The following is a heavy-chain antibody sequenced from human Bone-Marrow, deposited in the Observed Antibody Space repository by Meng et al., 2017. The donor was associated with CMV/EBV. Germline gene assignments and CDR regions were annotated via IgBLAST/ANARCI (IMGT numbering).Heavy chain of an antibody. Sequence: GESLKISCAASGFTFSSYAMSWVRQAPGKGLEWISVIYSGGSSTYYADSVKGRFTISRDNSKNTLYLQMNSLRAEDTAVYYCAKGDLWFGELFYYFDYWGQGNLVTVSS. CDR2: IYSGGSST. J-gene: IGHJ4*02. CDR1: GFTFSSYA. D-gene: IGHD3-10*01. V-gene: IGHV3-23*03. CDR3: AKGDLWFGELFYYFDY.